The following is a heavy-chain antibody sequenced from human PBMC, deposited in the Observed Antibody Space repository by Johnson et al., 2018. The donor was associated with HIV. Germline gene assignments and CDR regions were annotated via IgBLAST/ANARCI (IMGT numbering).Heavy chain of an antibody. Sequence: VQLVESGGGVVQPGRSLRLSCAASGFTFSSYAMHWVRQAPGKGLVWISRINSDGSSTTYADSVKGRFTISRDNAKNTLYLQMNSLRAEDTAVYYCAKGLGSSDAFDIWGQGTMVTVSS. D-gene: IGHD3-16*01. J-gene: IGHJ3*02. CDR3: AKGLGSSDAFDI. CDR2: INSDGSST. CDR1: GFTFSSYA. V-gene: IGHV3-74*02.